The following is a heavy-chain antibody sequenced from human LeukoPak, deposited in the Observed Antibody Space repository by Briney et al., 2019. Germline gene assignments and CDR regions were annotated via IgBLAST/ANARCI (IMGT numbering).Heavy chain of an antibody. D-gene: IGHD6-6*01. CDR2: ISGSGGST. Sequence: PGVSLRLSCAASGFTFSSYAMSWVRQAPWKGLEWVSAISGSGGSTYYADSVKGRFTISRDNSKNTLYLQMNSLRAEDTAVYYCAKSRIAARTIDYWGQGTLVTVSS. V-gene: IGHV3-23*01. CDR3: AKSRIAARTIDY. J-gene: IGHJ4*02. CDR1: GFTFSSYA.